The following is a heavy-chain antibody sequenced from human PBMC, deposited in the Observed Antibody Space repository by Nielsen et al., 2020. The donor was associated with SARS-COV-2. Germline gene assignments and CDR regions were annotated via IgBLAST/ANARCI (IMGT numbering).Heavy chain of an antibody. D-gene: IGHD6-19*01. Sequence: ASVKVSCKASGYMFTTYTIQWIRQAPGQRLEWIGWMNGGNGDTKYSQKFQGRVTMTRDTSANTAYMELSSLSSEDTAVYYCARITPSSGWDYWGQGTLVTVSS. J-gene: IGHJ4*02. CDR2: MNGGNGDT. V-gene: IGHV1-3*01. CDR1: GYMFTTYT. CDR3: ARITPSSGWDY.